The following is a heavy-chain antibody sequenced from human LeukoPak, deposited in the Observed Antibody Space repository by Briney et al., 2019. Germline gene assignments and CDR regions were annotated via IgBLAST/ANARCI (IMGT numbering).Heavy chain of an antibody. J-gene: IGHJ6*02. CDR1: GGSISTYY. V-gene: IGHV4-59*01. D-gene: IGHD3-22*01. Sequence: SETLSRTCTVSGGSISTYYGSWIRQPPGKGLEWIGYIYYSGSTNYNPSLKSRVTISLATSKNQFSPRLSSVTAADTAVFYCARSYDSRGSYYYAMDVWGQGTTVTVSS. CDR2: IYYSGST. CDR3: ARSYDSRGSYYYAMDV.